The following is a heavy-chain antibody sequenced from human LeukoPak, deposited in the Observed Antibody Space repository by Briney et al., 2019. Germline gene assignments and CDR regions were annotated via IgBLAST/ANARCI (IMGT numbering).Heavy chain of an antibody. Sequence: PGGSLRLSCAASGFTFSDHYMSWIRQTPGKGLEWVSRISRDTESVKGRFTISRDNTNNSLYLQMNSLRVDDKAVYYCARDPDTSSKVDYWGQGTLVTVSS. D-gene: IGHD6-6*01. J-gene: IGHJ4*02. CDR3: ARDPDTSSKVDY. CDR1: GFTFSDHY. V-gene: IGHV3-11*01. CDR2: ISR.